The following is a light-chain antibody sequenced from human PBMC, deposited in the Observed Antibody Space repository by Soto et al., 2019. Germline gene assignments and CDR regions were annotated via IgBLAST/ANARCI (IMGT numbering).Light chain of an antibody. J-gene: IGKJ4*01. CDR1: QSVGNI. CDR2: DAS. CDR3: QQRSDWPLT. Sequence: EIVLTQSPATLSLSPGETATLSCRASQSVGNILAWYQHRPGQAPRLLISDASNRATGVPVRFSGSGSGTDFTLTINNLEPEDFAAYYCQQRSDWPLTFGGGTKVEI. V-gene: IGKV3-11*01.